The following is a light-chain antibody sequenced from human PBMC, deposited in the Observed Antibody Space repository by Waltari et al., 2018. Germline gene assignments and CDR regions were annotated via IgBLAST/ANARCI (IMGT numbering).Light chain of an antibody. CDR1: QSVGSK. J-gene: IGKJ1*01. V-gene: IGKV3-20*01. CDR2: GAS. CDR3: QQYGSSPPWT. Sequence: EIEMTQSPATLSVSPGERANLSCRASQSVGSKLAWYQQKPGQAPRLLIYGASSRAPGIPDRFSGSGSGTDFTLTISRLEPEDFAVYYCQQYGSSPPWTFGQGTKVEIK.